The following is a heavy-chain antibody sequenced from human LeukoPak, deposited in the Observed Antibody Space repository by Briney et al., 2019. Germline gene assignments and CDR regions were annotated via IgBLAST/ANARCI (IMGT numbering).Heavy chain of an antibody. Sequence: SETLSVTCTVFRGSISISSYYGGWVRQPPGNWLEWIGSIYYSGSTYYNPSLKSRVTISVDTSKNQFSLKLSSVTAADTAVYYCARPYGDYYYYGMDVWGQGTTVTVSS. V-gene: IGHV4-39*07. D-gene: IGHD3-10*01. CDR2: IYYSGST. CDR3: ARPYGDYYYYGMDV. J-gene: IGHJ6*02. CDR1: RGSISISSYY.